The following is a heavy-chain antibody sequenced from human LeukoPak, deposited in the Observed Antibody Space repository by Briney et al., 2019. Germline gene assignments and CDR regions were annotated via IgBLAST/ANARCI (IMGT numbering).Heavy chain of an antibody. J-gene: IGHJ5*02. V-gene: IGHV1-18*04. CDR1: GYTFTSYG. D-gene: IGHD2-2*01. CDR3: ARIDECWSWTGCYDDWFDP. Sequence: GASVKVSCKASGYTFTSYGISWVRQAPGQGLEWMGWISAYNGNTNYAQKLQGRVTMTTDTSTSTAYMELRSLRSDDTAVYYWARIDECWSWTGCYDDWFDPWGQGALITVSS. CDR2: ISAYNGNT.